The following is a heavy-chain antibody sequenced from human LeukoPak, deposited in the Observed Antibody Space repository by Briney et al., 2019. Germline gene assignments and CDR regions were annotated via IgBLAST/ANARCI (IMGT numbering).Heavy chain of an antibody. V-gene: IGHV3-43*02. D-gene: IGHD6-13*01. CDR2: ISGDGGTT. Sequence: GGSLRLSCTASGFTFDDYAMHWVRHAPAKGLEWVSLISGDGGTTDYADSVKGRFTISRDNRRNSLYLHMNSLRTEDTALYFCAKAYVGSWYAYDHWGQGILVTVSS. J-gene: IGHJ4*02. CDR3: AKAYVGSWYAYDH. CDR1: GFTFDDYA.